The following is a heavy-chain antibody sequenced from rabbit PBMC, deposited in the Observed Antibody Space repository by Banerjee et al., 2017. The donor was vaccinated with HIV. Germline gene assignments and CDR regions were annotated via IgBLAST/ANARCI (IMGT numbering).Heavy chain of an antibody. J-gene: IGHJ5*01. D-gene: IGHD1-1*01. CDR1: GFDFSSYW. CDR2: IYAGSSGTT. CDR3: ARLSAYAISGGGCLDL. V-gene: IGHV1S45*01. Sequence: QEQLVESGGGLVQPEGSLTLTCKASGFDFSSYWICWVRQAPGKGLEWIACIYAGSSGTTYYASWAKGRFTISKTSTTVTLQMTSLTAADTATYFCARLSAYAISGGGCLDLWGPGTLVTVS.